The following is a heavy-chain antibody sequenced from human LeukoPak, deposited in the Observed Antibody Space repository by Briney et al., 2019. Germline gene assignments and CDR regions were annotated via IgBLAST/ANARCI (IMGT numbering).Heavy chain of an antibody. D-gene: IGHD2-2*01. CDR2: MNPNGGNT. V-gene: IGHV1-8*01. CDR1: GYTFSDYN. J-gene: IGHJ4*02. Sequence: ASVKVSCKASGYTFSDYNINWVRQATGQGLEWMGWMNPNGGNTGYAQKFQGRVTMTRNTSISTAYMELCSLRSDDTAVYYCAREGSYCSSTSCYDYWGQGTLVTVSS. CDR3: AREGSYCSSTSCYDY.